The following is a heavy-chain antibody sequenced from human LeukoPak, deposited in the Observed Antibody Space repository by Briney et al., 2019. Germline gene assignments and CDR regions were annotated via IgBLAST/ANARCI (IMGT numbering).Heavy chain of an antibody. V-gene: IGHV1-46*01. CDR2: INPSGGST. CDR1: GYTFTSYY. D-gene: IGHD6-19*01. CDR3: AREAVAGNFDY. J-gene: IGHJ4*02. Sequence: GASVKVSCKASGYTFTSYYMHWVRQAPGHGLEWMGIINPSGGSTSYAQKFQGRVTMTRDTSTRTVYMELSSLISEDTAVYYCAREAVAGNFDYWGQGTLVTVSS.